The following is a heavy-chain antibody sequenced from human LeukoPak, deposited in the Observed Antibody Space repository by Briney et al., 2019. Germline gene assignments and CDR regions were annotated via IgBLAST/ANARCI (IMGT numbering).Heavy chain of an antibody. CDR3: ARSTVTTPFDY. J-gene: IGHJ4*02. D-gene: IGHD4-17*01. CDR2: IWYDGSNK. Sequence: GGSLRLSCAASGFTFSSYGMHWVRQAPGKGLEWVAVIWYDGSNKYYADSVKGRFTISRDNSKNTLYLQMNSLRAEDTAVNYCARSTVTTPFDYWGQGTLVTVSS. V-gene: IGHV3-33*01. CDR1: GFTFSSYG.